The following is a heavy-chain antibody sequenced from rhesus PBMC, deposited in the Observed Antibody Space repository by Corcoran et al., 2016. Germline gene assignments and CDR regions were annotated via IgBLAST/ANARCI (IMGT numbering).Heavy chain of an antibody. J-gene: IGHJ2*01. CDR1: GGSISSNY. CDR2: ISGSGGST. D-gene: IGHD4-23*01. Sequence: QLQLQESGPGLVKPSETLSLTCAVSGGSISSNYWSWIRQPPGKGLEWIGRISGSGGSTDYNPSLNSRVTLSTDTSKNPFSLKLSSLTAADTAVYYCARDTVTTLLYWYFDLWGPGTPITISS. CDR3: ARDTVTTLLYWYFDL. V-gene: IGHV4-173*01.